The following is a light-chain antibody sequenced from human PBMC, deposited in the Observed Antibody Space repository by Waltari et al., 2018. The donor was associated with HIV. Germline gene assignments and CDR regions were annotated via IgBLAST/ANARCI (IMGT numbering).Light chain of an antibody. V-gene: IGKV1-5*03. CDR3: QQYSTLGT. Sequence: VGDRVTITCRASQSIGSWLAWYQQKPGKPPKLLIFRASSLESGVPSRFSGSGSGTEFSFTISSLQADDFATYYCQQYSTLGTFGQGTKVEIK. J-gene: IGKJ1*01. CDR1: QSIGSW. CDR2: RAS.